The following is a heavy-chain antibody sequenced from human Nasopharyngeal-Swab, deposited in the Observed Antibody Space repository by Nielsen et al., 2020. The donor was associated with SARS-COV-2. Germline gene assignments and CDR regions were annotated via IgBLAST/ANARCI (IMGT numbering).Heavy chain of an antibody. Sequence: SETLSLTCAVSDYSISSGYYWGWIRQPPGKGLEWIGSIYHSGSTYYNPSLKSRVTISVDTSKNQFSLKLSSVTATDTAVYYCARSKTPHRILWFGELFKLKGYYGMDVWGQGTTVTVSS. CDR2: IYHSGST. D-gene: IGHD3-10*01. V-gene: IGHV4-38-2*01. CDR1: DYSISSGYY. CDR3: ARSKTPHRILWFGELFKLKGYYGMDV. J-gene: IGHJ6*02.